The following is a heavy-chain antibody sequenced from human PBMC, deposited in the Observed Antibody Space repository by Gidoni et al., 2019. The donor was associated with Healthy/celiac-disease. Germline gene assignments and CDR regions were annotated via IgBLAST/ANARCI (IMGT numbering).Heavy chain of an antibody. Sequence: EVQLVESGGGLVQPGGSLRLPCPASGFPFSTYSMNWVRQAPGKGLEWGSYSSSSSSTKYDADSVKGRFTSSRDNAKNSLYLQMNSLRDEETAVYYCARDGGGQWEEAYYFDYWGQGTLVTVSS. J-gene: IGHJ4*02. CDR1: GFPFSTYS. V-gene: IGHV3-48*02. D-gene: IGHD1-26*01. CDR3: ARDGGGQWEEAYYFDY. CDR2: SSSSSSTK.